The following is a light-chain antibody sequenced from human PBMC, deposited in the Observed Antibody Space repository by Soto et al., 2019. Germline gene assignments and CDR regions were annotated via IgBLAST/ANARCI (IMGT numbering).Light chain of an antibody. V-gene: IGKV3-15*01. CDR2: GAS. CDR1: QNVNSD. J-gene: IGKJ2*01. Sequence: PGERATLSCRASQNVNSDLAWYQQKPGQAPRILIYGASTRATDIPARISGSGSGTDFTLTISSLQSEDFAVYYCQQYNKWPPLYTFGQGTKLEIK. CDR3: QQYNKWPPLYT.